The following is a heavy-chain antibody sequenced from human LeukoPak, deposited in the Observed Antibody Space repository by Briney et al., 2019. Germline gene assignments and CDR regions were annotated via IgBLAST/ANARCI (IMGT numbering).Heavy chain of an antibody. CDR3: ARIRSGPRSFDI. V-gene: IGHV1-2*02. D-gene: IGHD3-3*01. CDR1: GYTFTGHY. Sequence: ASVKVSCKASGYTFTGHYMHWVRQAPGQGLEWMGWINPNSGGTNYAQKFQGRVTMTRDTSISTAYMELSRLRSDDTAVYYCARIRSGPRSFDIWGQGTMVTVSS. CDR2: INPNSGGT. J-gene: IGHJ3*02.